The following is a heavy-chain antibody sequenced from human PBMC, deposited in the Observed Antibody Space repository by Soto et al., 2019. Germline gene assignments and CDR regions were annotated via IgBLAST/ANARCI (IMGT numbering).Heavy chain of an antibody. J-gene: IGHJ6*02. CDR3: AGSGYPYGMDV. V-gene: IGHV1-46*01. D-gene: IGHD3-9*01. CDR2: INPSGGST. Sequence: ASVKVSCKXSGYTFTSYYMHWVRQAPGQGLEWMGIINPSGGSTSYAQKFQGRVTMTRDTSTSTVYMELSSLRSEDTAVYYCAGSGYPYGMDVWGQGTTVTVSS. CDR1: GYTFTSYY.